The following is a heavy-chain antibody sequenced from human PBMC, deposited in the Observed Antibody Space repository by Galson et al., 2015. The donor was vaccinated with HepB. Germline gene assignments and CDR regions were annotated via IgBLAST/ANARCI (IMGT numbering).Heavy chain of an antibody. Sequence: ALRLSCAACGFTFSSYGMHWVRQAPGKGLEWVTVIWYDGTSKYYADSVKGRFTISRDNSKTTLFLNMNSLRAEDTAVYYCARDMNYGGDAGLRTAFDYWGQGTLVTVSS. CDR2: IWYDGTSK. D-gene: IGHD4-23*01. CDR1: GFTFSSYG. CDR3: ARDMNYGGDAGLRTAFDY. J-gene: IGHJ4*02. V-gene: IGHV3-33*01.